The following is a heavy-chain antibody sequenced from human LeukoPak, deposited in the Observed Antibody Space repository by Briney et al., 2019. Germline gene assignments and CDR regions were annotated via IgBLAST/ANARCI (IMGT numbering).Heavy chain of an antibody. CDR3: ARVVSYYGSAYRLLDL. D-gene: IGHD3-10*01. V-gene: IGHV3-30*07. Sequence: PGRSLRLSCAASGFTFSSYAMHWVRQAPGKGLEWVAVISYDGSNKYYADSVKGRFTISRDNSKNTMYLQMNSLRAEDTAVYYCARVVSYYGSAYRLLDLWGRGTLVTVSS. CDR1: GFTFSSYA. J-gene: IGHJ2*01. CDR2: ISYDGSNK.